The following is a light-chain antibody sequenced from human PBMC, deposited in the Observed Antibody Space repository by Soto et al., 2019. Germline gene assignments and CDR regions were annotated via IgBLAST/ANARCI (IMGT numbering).Light chain of an antibody. Sequence: QSVLTQPASVSGSPGQSITISCTGTSSDVGSYNLVSWYQQHPGKAPKLMIYEGSKRPSGVSNRFSGSKSGNTASLTISGLQAEDEADYYCCSYAGFSVVFGGGTKLT. J-gene: IGLJ2*01. CDR1: SSDVGSYNL. CDR3: CSYAGFSVV. V-gene: IGLV2-23*01. CDR2: EGS.